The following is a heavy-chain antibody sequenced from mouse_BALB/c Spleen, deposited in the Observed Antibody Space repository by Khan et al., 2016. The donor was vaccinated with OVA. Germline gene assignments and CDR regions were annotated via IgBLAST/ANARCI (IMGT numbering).Heavy chain of an antibody. CDR3: ERHNYGPFAY. J-gene: IGHJ3*01. D-gene: IGHD1-1*01. CDR1: GFTFSPYA. Sequence: EVELVESGGDLVKPGGSLKLSCAASGFTFSPYAMSWVRQTPEQRLEWVATISSGGDYIYYPDNLQGRFTISRDNATNTLYLHMSSLRSEDTAIYYCERHNYGPFAYWGQGTLVTVSA. CDR2: ISSGGDYI. V-gene: IGHV5-9-3*01.